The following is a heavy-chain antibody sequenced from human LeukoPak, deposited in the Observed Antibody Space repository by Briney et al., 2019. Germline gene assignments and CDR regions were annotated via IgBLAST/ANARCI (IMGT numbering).Heavy chain of an antibody. D-gene: IGHD4-17*01. CDR1: GYTLTELS. CDR2: FDPEDGET. V-gene: IGHV1-24*01. CDR3: ATDATTVTSDYYYGMDV. J-gene: IGHJ6*02. Sequence: ASVKVSCKVSGYTLTELSMHWVRQAPGKGLEWMGGFDPEDGETIYAQKFQGRVTMTEDTSTDTAYMELSSLRYEDTAVYYCATDATTVTSDYYYGMDVWGQGTTVTVSS.